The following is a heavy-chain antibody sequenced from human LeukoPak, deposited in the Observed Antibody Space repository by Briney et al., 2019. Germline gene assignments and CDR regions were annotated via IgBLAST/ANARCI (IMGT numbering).Heavy chain of an antibody. J-gene: IGHJ4*02. Sequence: GESLKISCKGSGYSFTSYWIGWVRQMPGKGLEWMGIIYPGDSDTRYSPSFQGQVTISADKSISTAYLQWSSLKASDTAMYYCARGGYCSSTSCYLVDYWGQGTLVTVSS. CDR3: ARGGYCSSTSCYLVDY. V-gene: IGHV5-51*01. CDR1: GYSFTSYW. CDR2: IYPGDSDT. D-gene: IGHD2-2*01.